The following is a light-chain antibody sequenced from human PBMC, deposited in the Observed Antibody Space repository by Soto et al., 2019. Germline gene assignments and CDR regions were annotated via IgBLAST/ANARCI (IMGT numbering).Light chain of an antibody. CDR2: DAS. J-gene: IGKJ1*01. CDR3: QKYYTAPET. V-gene: IGKV1-27*01. Sequence: DIQMTQSPSSLSASVGDRVTITCRASQSISSYLNWYQQKPGKAPKNLIYDASTLQSGVPSRFSGSGSGTDFTLTISSLQPEDVATYYCQKYYTAPETFGQGTKVDIK. CDR1: QSISSY.